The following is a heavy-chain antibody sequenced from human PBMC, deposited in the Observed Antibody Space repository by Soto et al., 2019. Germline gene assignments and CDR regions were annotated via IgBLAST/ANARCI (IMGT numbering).Heavy chain of an antibody. Sequence: GGSLRLSGAASGFTFSSYAMSWVRQAPGKGLEWVSAISGSGGSTYYADSVKGRFTISRDNSKNTLYLQMNSLRAEDTAVYYCAKEEGGSRRYFDWFPFTNDYWGQGTLVTVSS. CDR2: ISGSGGST. V-gene: IGHV3-23*01. CDR3: AKEEGGSRRYFDWFPFTNDY. D-gene: IGHD3-9*01. CDR1: GFTFSSYA. J-gene: IGHJ4*02.